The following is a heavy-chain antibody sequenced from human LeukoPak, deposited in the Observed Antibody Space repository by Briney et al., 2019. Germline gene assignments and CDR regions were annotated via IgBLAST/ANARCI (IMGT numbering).Heavy chain of an antibody. V-gene: IGHV3-23*01. CDR1: GFTFSSYG. CDR3: ANRDDAFDI. CDR2: ISGSGGST. Sequence: GGTLRLSCAASGFTFSSYGMSWVRQAPGKGLEWVSAISGSGGSTYYADSVKGRFTISRDNSKNTLYLQMNSLRAEDTAVYYCANRDDAFDIWGQGTMVTVSS. D-gene: IGHD3-10*01. J-gene: IGHJ3*02.